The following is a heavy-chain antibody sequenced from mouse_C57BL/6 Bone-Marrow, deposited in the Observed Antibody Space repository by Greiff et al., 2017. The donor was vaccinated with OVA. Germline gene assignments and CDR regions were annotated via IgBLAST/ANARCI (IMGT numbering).Heavy chain of an antibody. J-gene: IGHJ3*01. D-gene: IGHD2-4*01. Sequence: VQLQQSGPELVKPGASVKMSCKASGYTFTDYNIHWVKQSHGKSLEWIGYINPNNGGTSYNQKFKGKATLTVNKSSSTAYMELRSLTSEDSAVYYCARTPRLYDYEGAWFAYWGQGTLVTVSA. V-gene: IGHV1-22*01. CDR3: ARTPRLYDYEGAWFAY. CDR1: GYTFTDYN. CDR2: INPNNGGT.